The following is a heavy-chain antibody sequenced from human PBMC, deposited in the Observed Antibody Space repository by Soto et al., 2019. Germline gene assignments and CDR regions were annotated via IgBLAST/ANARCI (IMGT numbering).Heavy chain of an antibody. Sequence: GESLKISCKGSGYSFTSYWIGWVRQMPGKGLEWMGIIYPGDSDTNYSPSFQGHVTISADKSISTAYLQWSSLKASDTAMYYCARLPIAAAGSPYYYGMDVWGQGTTVTVSS. CDR3: ARLPIAAAGSPYYYGMDV. CDR1: GYSFTSYW. D-gene: IGHD6-13*01. J-gene: IGHJ6*02. CDR2: IYPGDSDT. V-gene: IGHV5-51*01.